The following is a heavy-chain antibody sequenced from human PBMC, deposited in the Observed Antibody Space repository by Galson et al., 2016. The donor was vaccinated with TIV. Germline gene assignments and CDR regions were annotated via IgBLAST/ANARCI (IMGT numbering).Heavy chain of an antibody. V-gene: IGHV3-7*01. D-gene: IGHD6-13*01. CDR2: IKQDGSEK. CDR3: ARDFPPGYGSSFNDY. J-gene: IGHJ4*02. Sequence: SLRLSCAASGFTFSSLSMHWVRQAPGKGLEWVANIKQDGSEKYYVDSVKGRFTISRDNAKNSLFLQMNSLRAEDRAVYYCARDFPPGYGSSFNDYWGQGTLVTVSS. CDR1: GFTFSSLS.